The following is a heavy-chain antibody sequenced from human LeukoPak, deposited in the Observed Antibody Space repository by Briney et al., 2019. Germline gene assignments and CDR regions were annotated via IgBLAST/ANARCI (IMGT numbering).Heavy chain of an antibody. CDR3: TTDLIADGEYRDY. Sequence: GGSLRLSCAASGFTFSNAWMSWVRQAPGKGLEWVGRIKSKTDGGTTDYAAPVKGRFTISRDDSKNTLYLQMNSLKTEDTAVYYCTTDLIADGEYRDYWGQGTLVTVSS. CDR1: GFTFSNAW. V-gene: IGHV3-15*01. J-gene: IGHJ4*02. D-gene: IGHD4-17*01. CDR2: IKSKTDGGTT.